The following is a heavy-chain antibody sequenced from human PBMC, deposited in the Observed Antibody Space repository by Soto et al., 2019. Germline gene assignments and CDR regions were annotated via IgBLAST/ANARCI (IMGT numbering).Heavy chain of an antibody. CDR1: GFTVSSNY. D-gene: IGHD4-4*01. J-gene: IGHJ6*03. V-gene: IGHV3-66*01. CDR2: IYSGGST. CDR3: ARDSVDSNYEGYYYYYMDV. Sequence: GGSLRLSCAASGFTVSSNYMSWVRQAPGKGLEWVSVIYSGGSTYYADSVKGRFTISRDNSKNTLYLQMNSLRAEDTAVYYCARDSVDSNYEGYYYYYMDVWGKGTTVTVSS.